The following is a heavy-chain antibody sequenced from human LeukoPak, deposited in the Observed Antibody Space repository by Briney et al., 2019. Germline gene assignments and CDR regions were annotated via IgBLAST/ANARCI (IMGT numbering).Heavy chain of an antibody. CDR1: GFTFRSYG. CDR2: IWYDGSNK. D-gene: IGHD6-25*01. V-gene: IGHV3-33*01. Sequence: GGSLRLSCAASGFTFRSYGVHWVRQAPGKGLEWVAVIWYDGSNKYYADSVKGRLTISKDNSNNTLYLQMNSLRAEDTAVYYCVRDTGSESSGFDYWGQGTLVTVSS. J-gene: IGHJ4*02. CDR3: VRDTGSESSGFDY.